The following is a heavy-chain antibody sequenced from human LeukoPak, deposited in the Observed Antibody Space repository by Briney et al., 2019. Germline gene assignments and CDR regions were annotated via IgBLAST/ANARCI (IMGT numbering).Heavy chain of an antibody. V-gene: IGHV1-2*02. J-gene: IGHJ4*02. CDR3: ARDGEVRQGHCTTTSCPVDY. D-gene: IGHD2-2*01. CDR2: INPNSGDT. CDR1: GYTFTAYS. Sequence: ASVKVSCKASGYTFTAYSMHWVRQAPGQGLEYMGWINPNSGDTNYAQKFQGRVTMTRDTSMSIAYMELSGLRFDDMAVYYCARDGEVRQGHCTTTSCPVDYWGQGTLITVSS.